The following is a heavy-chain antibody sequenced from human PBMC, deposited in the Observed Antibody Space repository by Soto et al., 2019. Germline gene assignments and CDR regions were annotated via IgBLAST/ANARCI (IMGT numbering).Heavy chain of an antibody. V-gene: IGHV3-30-3*01. Sequence: GRSLRLSCAASGFTFISYAMHWVRQAPGKGLEWVAVISYDGSNKYYADSVKGRFTISRDNSKNTLFLQMNSLRAEDTAVYYCAREPSMIKTYYFHYWGQGTLVTVSS. D-gene: IGHD3-22*01. J-gene: IGHJ4*02. CDR2: ISYDGSNK. CDR3: AREPSMIKTYYFHY. CDR1: GFTFISYA.